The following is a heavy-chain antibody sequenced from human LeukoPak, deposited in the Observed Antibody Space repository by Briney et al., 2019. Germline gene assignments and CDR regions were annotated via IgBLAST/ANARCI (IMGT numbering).Heavy chain of an antibody. Sequence: PSETLSLTCTVSGGSISSYHWSWIRQPPGKGLEWIGYIYYSGSTNYNPSLKSRVTISVDTSKNQFSLKLSSVTAADTAVYYCARRAHWENYFDSWGQGTLVTVSS. J-gene: IGHJ4*02. V-gene: IGHV4-59*01. CDR3: ARRAHWENYFDS. CDR1: GGSISSYH. D-gene: IGHD1-26*01. CDR2: IYYSGST.